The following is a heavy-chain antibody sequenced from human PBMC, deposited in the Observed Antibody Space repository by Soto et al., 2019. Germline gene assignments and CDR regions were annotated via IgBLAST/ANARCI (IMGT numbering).Heavy chain of an antibody. J-gene: IGHJ3*02. CDR3: ARDGPIYGGWNRNDAFDI. V-gene: IGHV3-21*01. CDR2: ISSSSSYI. Sequence: PGGSLRLSCAASGFTFSSYSMNWVRQAPGKGLEWVSSISSSSSYIYYADSVKGRFTISRDNAKNSLYLQMNSLRAEDTAVYYCARDGPIYGGWNRNDAFDIWGQGTMVTVSS. CDR1: GFTFSSYS. D-gene: IGHD6-19*01.